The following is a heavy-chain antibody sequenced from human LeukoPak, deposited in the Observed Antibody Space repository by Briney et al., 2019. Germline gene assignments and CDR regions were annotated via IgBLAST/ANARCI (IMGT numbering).Heavy chain of an antibody. J-gene: IGHJ5*02. CDR1: GGSFSGYY. D-gene: IGHD2-15*01. V-gene: IGHV4-34*01. Sequence: PSETLSLTCAVYGGSFSGYYWSWIRQPPGKGLEWIGEINHSGSTNYNPSLKSRVTISVDTSKNQFSLKLSSVTAADTAVYYRARHAPGLFCSGGSCYSYRNCFAPWGQEPLVPVSS. CDR3: ARHAPGLFCSGGSCYSYRNCFAP. CDR2: INHSGST.